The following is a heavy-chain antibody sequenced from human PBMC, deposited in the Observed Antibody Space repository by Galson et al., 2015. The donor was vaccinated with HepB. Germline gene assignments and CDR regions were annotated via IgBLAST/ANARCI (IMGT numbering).Heavy chain of an antibody. CDR2: IDPSTRYT. CDR1: GFTFSDYY. V-gene: IGHV3-11*06. J-gene: IGHJ4*02. D-gene: IGHD6-13*01. CDR3: AREQQPSPY. Sequence: SLRLSCAASGFTFSDYYMSWMRLAPGKGLEWVSYIDPSTRYTNYAESVKGRFTISRDNVKNSVYLQMNSLRVDDTAVYFCAREQQPSPYWGQGILVTVSS.